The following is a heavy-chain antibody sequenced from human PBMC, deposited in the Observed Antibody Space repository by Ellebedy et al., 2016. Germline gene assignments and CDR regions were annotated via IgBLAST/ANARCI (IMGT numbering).Heavy chain of an antibody. Sequence: SETLSLXXTVSGGSISSGGYYWSWIRQHPGKGLEWIGYIYYSGSTYYNPSLKSRVTISVDTSKNQFSLKLSSVTAADTAVYYCARKTQTRVAEWFNPWGQGTLVTVSS. CDR2: IYYSGST. V-gene: IGHV4-31*03. CDR1: GGSISSGGYY. D-gene: IGHD2-15*01. CDR3: ARKTQTRVAEWFNP. J-gene: IGHJ5*02.